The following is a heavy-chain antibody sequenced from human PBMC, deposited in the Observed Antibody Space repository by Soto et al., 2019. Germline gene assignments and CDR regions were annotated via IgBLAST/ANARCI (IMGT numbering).Heavy chain of an antibody. CDR2: IYYSGST. V-gene: IGHV4-61*01. CDR3: ARDPGLRSFDY. J-gene: IGHJ4*02. CDR1: GGSVSSGSYY. Sequence: ASETLSLTCTVSGGSVSSGSYYWSWIRQPPGKGLEWIGYIYYSGSTNYNPSLKSRVTISVDTSKNQFSLKLSSVTAADTAVYYCARDPGLRSFDYWGQGTLVTVSS. D-gene: IGHD3-10*01.